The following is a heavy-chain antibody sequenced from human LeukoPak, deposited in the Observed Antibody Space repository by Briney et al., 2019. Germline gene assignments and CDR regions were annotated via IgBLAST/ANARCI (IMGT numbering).Heavy chain of an antibody. CDR3: ARSIGISTGWFDP. CDR2: IYHSGST. V-gene: IGHV4-34*01. CDR1: GGSFSGYY. J-gene: IGHJ5*02. Sequence: PSETLSLTCAVYGGSFSGYYWSWIRQPPGKGLEWIGEIYHSGSTNYNPSLKSRVTISVDTSKNQFSLKLSSVTAADTAVYYCARSIGISTGWFDPWGQGTLVTVSS. D-gene: IGHD1-1*01.